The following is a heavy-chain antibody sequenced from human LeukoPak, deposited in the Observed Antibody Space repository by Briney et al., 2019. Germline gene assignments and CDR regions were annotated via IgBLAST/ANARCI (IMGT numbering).Heavy chain of an antibody. V-gene: IGHV3-23*01. J-gene: IGHJ4*02. CDR3: AKAEGYEILTGLDY. D-gene: IGHD3-9*01. CDR2: MGARGGCT. CDR1: GFPFRSYA. Sequence: GGSLRLSCATSGFPFRSYAMSWVRQAPGKGLEWVSGMGARGGCTFYADSMKGRFTISRDNSKNTLYLQMNSLRTEDTAVYYCAKAEGYEILTGLDYWGQGTLVTGPS.